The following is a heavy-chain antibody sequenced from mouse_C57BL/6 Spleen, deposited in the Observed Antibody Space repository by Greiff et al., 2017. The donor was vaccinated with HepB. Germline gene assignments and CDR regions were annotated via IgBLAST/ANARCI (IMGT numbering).Heavy chain of an antibody. V-gene: IGHV5-12*01. D-gene: IGHD1-1*01. CDR1: GFTFSDYY. CDR3: ARGDITTVEGYAMDY. CDR2: ISNGGGST. J-gene: IGHJ4*01. Sequence: EVQGVESGGGLVQPGGSLKLSCAASGFTFSDYYMYWVRQTPEKRLEWVAYISNGGGSTYYPDTVKGRFTISRDNAKNTLYLQMSRLKSEDTAMYYCARGDITTVEGYAMDYWGQGTSVTVSS.